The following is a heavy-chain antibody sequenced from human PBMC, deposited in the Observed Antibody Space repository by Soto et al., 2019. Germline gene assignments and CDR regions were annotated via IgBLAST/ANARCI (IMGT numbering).Heavy chain of an antibody. D-gene: IGHD3-3*01. V-gene: IGHV1-69*12. J-gene: IGHJ6*02. CDR3: ASGDYDFWSGPGGGMDV. CDR2: IIPIFGTA. CDR1: GGTFSSYA. Sequence: QVQLVQSGAEVKKPGSSVKVSCKASGGTFSSYAISWVRQAPGQGLEWMGGIIPIFGTANYAQKFQGRVTSTADEATSTAYMGLSSLRAEDKAVYYCASGDYDFWSGPGGGMDVWGQGTTVTVSS.